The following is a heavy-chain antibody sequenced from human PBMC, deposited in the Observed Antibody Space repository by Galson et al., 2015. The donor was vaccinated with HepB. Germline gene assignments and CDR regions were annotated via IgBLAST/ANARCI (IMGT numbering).Heavy chain of an antibody. CDR2: SFFGGNT. Sequence: CTVSGGSIKSSSYYWAWVRQPPGKGLEWIGYSFFGGNTNYNPSLKSRVSISGDTSKNQFSLKLSSVTAADPAVYYCARHVVKGGSGWYGYYYGMDVWGQGTTVTVSS. J-gene: IGHJ6*02. V-gene: IGHV4-61*05. CDR1: GGSIKSSSYY. CDR3: ARHVVKGGSGWYGYYYGMDV. D-gene: IGHD6-19*01.